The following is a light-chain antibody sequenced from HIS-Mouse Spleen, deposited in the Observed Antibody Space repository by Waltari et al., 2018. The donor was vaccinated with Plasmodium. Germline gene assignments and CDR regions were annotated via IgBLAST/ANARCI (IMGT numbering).Light chain of an antibody. Sequence: SALTQPPSASGSPGQSVTNSCTGTSRDVGGYNYVSWYQQHPGKAPKLMIYEVSKRPAGGPDRFSGSKSGNTASLTVSGLQAEDEADYYCSSYAGSKNLVFGGGTKLTVL. J-gene: IGLJ2*01. V-gene: IGLV2-8*01. CDR3: SSYAGSKNLV. CDR2: EVS. CDR1: SRDVGGYNY.